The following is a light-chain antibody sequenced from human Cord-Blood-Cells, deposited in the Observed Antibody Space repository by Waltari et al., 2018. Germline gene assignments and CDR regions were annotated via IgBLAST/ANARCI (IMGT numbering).Light chain of an antibody. J-gene: IGLJ1*01. CDR3: CSYAGSYTF. CDR2: DVS. V-gene: IGLV2-11*01. Sequence: QSALTQPRSVSGSPGPSLPISCTGTSSDVGGYNYVSWYQQHPGKAPKLMIYDVSRRPSGVPDRFAGSKSGNTASLTISGLQAEDEADYYCCSYAGSYTFFGTGTKVTVL. CDR1: SSDVGGYNY.